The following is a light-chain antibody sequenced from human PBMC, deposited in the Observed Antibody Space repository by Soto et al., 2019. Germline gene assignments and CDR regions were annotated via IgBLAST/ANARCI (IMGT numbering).Light chain of an antibody. CDR3: QHYKT. Sequence: IVFTQSPCTLSLSPGERATLSCRASQSVSSSYLAWFQQKPGQAPRVLIYGASSRATGIPDRFSGSGSGTDFTLTISRLEPEDFAVYYCQHYKTFGQGTKVDIK. V-gene: IGKV3-20*01. CDR1: QSVSSSY. J-gene: IGKJ1*01. CDR2: GAS.